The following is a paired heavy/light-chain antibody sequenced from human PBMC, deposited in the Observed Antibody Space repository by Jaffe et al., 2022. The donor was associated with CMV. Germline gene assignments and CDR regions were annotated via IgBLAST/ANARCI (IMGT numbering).Heavy chain of an antibody. V-gene: IGHV3-33*03. CDR3: ARSHAYSGYQFEELGAY. CDR1: GFTFVSYG. Sequence: QVGLVESGGGVAQPGTSLRLSCEASGFTFVSYGMHWVRQAPGKGLEWVAVIWFDGKKTLYADSVKGRFTISRDNSKKMLFLEMNSLRVDDTGVYYCARSHAYSGYQFEELGAYWGQGTLVTVSS. CDR2: IWFDGKKT. D-gene: IGHD6-25*01. J-gene: IGHJ4*02.
Light chain of an antibody. Sequence: QSVLTQPPSASGTPGERVTISCLGSSSNIGSKGVNWYQQFPGSPPKFLIYNNNLRPSGVPDRFSGSKSGTSVFLTISGLQSEDEAVYYCATWDDILNGVVFGGGTKLTIL. CDR1: SSNIGSKG. V-gene: IGLV1-44*01. CDR2: NNN. J-gene: IGLJ3*02. CDR3: ATWDDILNGVV.